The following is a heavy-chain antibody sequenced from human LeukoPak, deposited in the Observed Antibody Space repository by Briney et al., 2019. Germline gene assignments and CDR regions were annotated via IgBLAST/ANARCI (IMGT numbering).Heavy chain of an antibody. V-gene: IGHV3-30*02. CDR3: ARDLMGIAYRGAFYY. CDR1: GFTFSSYG. J-gene: IGHJ4*02. D-gene: IGHD6-13*01. Sequence: GGSLRLSCTTSGFTFSSYGMHWVRQAPGKGLEWVTFLRYDGNNKYYADSVKGRFTISRDNAKNSLYLQMNSLRAEDTAVYYCARDLMGIAYRGAFYYWGQGTLVTVSS. CDR2: LRYDGNNK.